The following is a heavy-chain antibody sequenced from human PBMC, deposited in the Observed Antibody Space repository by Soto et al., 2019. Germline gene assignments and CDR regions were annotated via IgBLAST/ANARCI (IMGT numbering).Heavy chain of an antibody. J-gene: IGHJ5*02. Sequence: SETLSLTCSVSGASISSGSYYWGWIRQPPGKGLEWIGSFYYSGSTNNNPSLKSRVTISVDTSKNQFSLELSSVTAADTAVYYCARLGAYYQSLDPWVPGTLVT. CDR2: FYYSGST. CDR1: GASISSGSYY. D-gene: IGHD3-22*01. CDR3: ARLGAYYQSLDP. V-gene: IGHV4-39*01.